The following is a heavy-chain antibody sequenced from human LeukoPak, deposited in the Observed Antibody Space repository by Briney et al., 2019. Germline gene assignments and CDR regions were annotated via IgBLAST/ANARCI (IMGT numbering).Heavy chain of an antibody. D-gene: IGHD6-13*01. CDR3: ARGAAVGQTRDY. J-gene: IGHJ4*02. CDR2: INPSSGDA. Sequence: ASVKVSCKASGYTLTDHYMHWVRQAPGQGLEWMGRINPSSGDANSAQRFQGRVFMTRDTSISTVYMELSSLRSDDTAVYYCARGAAVGQTRDYWGQGTLVTVSS. V-gene: IGHV1-2*06. CDR1: GYTLTDHY.